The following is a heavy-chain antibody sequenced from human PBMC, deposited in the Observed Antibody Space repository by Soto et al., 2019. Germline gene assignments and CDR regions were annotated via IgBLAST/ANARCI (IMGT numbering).Heavy chain of an antibody. J-gene: IGHJ4*02. V-gene: IGHV3-64*01. CDR1: GFTFSSYA. CDR2: ISSNGGST. CDR3: ARDLIFGVVISRFDY. D-gene: IGHD3-3*01. Sequence: PGGSLRLSCAASGFTFSSYAMHWVRQAPGKGLEYVSAISSNGGSTYYANSVKGRFTISRDNAKNSLYLQMNSLRAEDTAVYYCARDLIFGVVISRFDYWGQGTLVTVSS.